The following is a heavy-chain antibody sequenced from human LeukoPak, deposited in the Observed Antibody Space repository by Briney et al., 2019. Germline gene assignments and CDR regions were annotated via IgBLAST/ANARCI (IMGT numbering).Heavy chain of an antibody. J-gene: IGHJ4*02. V-gene: IGHV3-21*01. Sequence: GGSLRLSCAASGFTFSSYSMNWVRQAPGKGLEWVSSISSSSSYIYYADSVKGRFTISRDNAKNSLYLQMNSLRAEDTAVYYCARGGVGATGFDYWGQGTLVTVSS. D-gene: IGHD1-26*01. CDR2: ISSSSSYI. CDR3: ARGGVGATGFDY. CDR1: GFTFSSYS.